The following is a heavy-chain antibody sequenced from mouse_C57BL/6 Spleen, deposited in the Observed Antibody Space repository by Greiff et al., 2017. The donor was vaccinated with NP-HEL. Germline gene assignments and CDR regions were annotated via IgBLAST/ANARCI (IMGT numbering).Heavy chain of an antibody. D-gene: IGHD1-1*01. CDR2: IDPSASYT. CDR1: GYTFTSYW. CDR3: ATYYGRLYFDV. Sequence: VQLQQPGAELVKPGASVKLSCKASGYTFTSYWMQWVKQRPGQGLEWIGEIDPSASYTNYNQKFKGKATLTVDTSSSTAYMQLSSLTSEDSAVYYCATYYGRLYFDVWGTGTTVTVSS. V-gene: IGHV1-50*01. J-gene: IGHJ1*03.